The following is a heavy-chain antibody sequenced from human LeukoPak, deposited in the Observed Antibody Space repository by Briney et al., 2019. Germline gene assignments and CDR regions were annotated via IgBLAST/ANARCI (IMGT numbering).Heavy chain of an antibody. CDR2: IYTSGST. V-gene: IGHV4-4*07. J-gene: IGHJ3*02. CDR3: ARDGRYYYGSGSSTHDAFDI. D-gene: IGHD3-10*01. CDR1: GGSISSYY. Sequence: SETLSLTCTVSGGSISSYYWSWIRQPAGKGLEWIGRIYTSGSTNYNPSLKSRVTMSVDTSKNQFSLKLSSVTAADTAVYYCARDGRYYYGSGSSTHDAFDIWGQGTMVTVSS.